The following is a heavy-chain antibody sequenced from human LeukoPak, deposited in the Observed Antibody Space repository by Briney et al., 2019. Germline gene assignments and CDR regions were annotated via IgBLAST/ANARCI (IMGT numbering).Heavy chain of an antibody. V-gene: IGHV4-59*01. CDR3: ARDIRRVYDYVRGSYEDAFDV. CDR1: GGSISSYY. J-gene: IGHJ3*01. Sequence: SETLSLTCTVSGGSISSYYWSWIRQPPGKGLEWIGYIYYSGSTNYNPSLKSRVTISVDTSKNQFSLKLSSVTAADTAVYYCARDIRRVYDYVRGSYEDAFDVWGQGTMVTVSS. D-gene: IGHD3-16*01. CDR2: IYYSGST.